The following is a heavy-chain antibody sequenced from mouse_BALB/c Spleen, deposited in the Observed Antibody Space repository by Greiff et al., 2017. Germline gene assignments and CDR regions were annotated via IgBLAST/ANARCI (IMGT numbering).Heavy chain of an antibody. D-gene: IGHD1-1*01. V-gene: IGHV1S137*01. CDR3: ARSYYYGSSLYYFDY. Sequence: VQLHQSGAELVRPGVSVKISCKGSGYTFTDYAMHWVKQSHAKSLEWIGVISTYYGDASYNQKFKGKATMTVDKSSSTAYMELARLTSEDSAIYYCARSYYYGSSLYYFDYWGQGTTLTVSS. CDR2: ISTYYGDA. J-gene: IGHJ2*01. CDR1: GYTFTDYA.